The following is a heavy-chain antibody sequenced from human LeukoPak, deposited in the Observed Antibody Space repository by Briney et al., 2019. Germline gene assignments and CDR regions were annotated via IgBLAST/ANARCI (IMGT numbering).Heavy chain of an antibody. Sequence: GGSLRLSCAASGFTFSSYSMNWVRQAPGKGLEWVSSISSSSSYIYYADSVKGRFTISRDNAKNSLYLQMNSLRAEDTAVYYCARPSYCSSTSCYGRGMDVWGKGTTVTVSS. J-gene: IGHJ6*03. CDR3: ARPSYCSSTSCYGRGMDV. V-gene: IGHV3-21*01. CDR2: ISSSSSYI. CDR1: GFTFSSYS. D-gene: IGHD2-2*01.